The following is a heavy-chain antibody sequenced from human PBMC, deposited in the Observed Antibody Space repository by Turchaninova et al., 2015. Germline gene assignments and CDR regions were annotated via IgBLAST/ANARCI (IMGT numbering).Heavy chain of an antibody. V-gene: IGHV3-13*04. CDR1: GFTFSSYD. CDR2: IGTAGDT. J-gene: IGHJ4*02. Sequence: SGGGLVQPGGSLRLSCAASGFTFSSYDMHWVRQATGKALEWVSAIGTAGDTHYPDSVKGRFTISRENAKNSLYLQMNSLRAGDTAVYYCARGLGLVTVTTHFDNWGQGTLVTVSS. CDR3: ARGLGLVTVTTHFDN. D-gene: IGHD4-17*01.